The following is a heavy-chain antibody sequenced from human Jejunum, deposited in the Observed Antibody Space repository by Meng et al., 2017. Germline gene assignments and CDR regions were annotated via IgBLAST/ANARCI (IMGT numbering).Heavy chain of an antibody. Sequence: QVQLQQWGAGLLKPSETLSLTCAVYGGSFSGYYWSWIRQPPGKGLEWIGFIQYSGTTYYSPSLKSRVTISTDTSQKQCSLEVNSVTAADSAVYYCARGNYFSSHDYWGQGTLVTVSS. CDR1: GGSFSGYY. J-gene: IGHJ4*02. D-gene: IGHD2/OR15-2a*01. CDR2: IQYSGTT. V-gene: IGHV4-34*01. CDR3: ARGNYFSSHDY.